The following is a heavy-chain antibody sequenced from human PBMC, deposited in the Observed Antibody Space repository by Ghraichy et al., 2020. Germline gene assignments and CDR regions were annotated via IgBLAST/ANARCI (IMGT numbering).Heavy chain of an antibody. CDR2: INHSGST. CDR3: AGTYYYDSSGYS. CDR1: GGSFSGYY. Sequence: ESLNISCAVYGGSFSGYYWSWIRQPPGKGLEWIGEINHSGSTNYNPSLKSRVTISVDTSKNQFSLKLSSVTAADTAVYYCAGTYYYDSSGYSWGQGTLVTVSS. J-gene: IGHJ5*02. D-gene: IGHD3-22*01. V-gene: IGHV4-34*01.